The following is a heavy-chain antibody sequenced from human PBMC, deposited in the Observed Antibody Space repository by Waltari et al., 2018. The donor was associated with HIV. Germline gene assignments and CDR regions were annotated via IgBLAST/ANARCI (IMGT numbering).Heavy chain of an antibody. Sequence: EVLLVESGGGLVQPGGSLRLSCAASGFKFADYGLYWVRQGPGRGLEWFSSISWNSGTIGYADSVKGRFTISRDNAKNSLSLQMNSLRPGDTALYYCAKVGMTAVTSYAIDIWGQGTMVTVSS. CDR3: AKVGMTAVTSYAIDI. CDR2: ISWNSGTI. J-gene: IGHJ3*02. D-gene: IGHD4-17*01. CDR1: GFKFADYG. V-gene: IGHV3-9*01.